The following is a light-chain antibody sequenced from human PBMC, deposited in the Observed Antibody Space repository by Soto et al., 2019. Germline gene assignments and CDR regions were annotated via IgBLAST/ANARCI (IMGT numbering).Light chain of an antibody. V-gene: IGKV1-39*01. CDR1: QSISRY. J-gene: IGKJ5*01. CDR2: VAS. CDR3: QKSYGTPIT. Sequence: DIQMTQSPSSLSASVGDRVTITCRASQSISRYLNWYQQKPGKAPNLLIYVASSLQSEVTSRLSGSGSGTDFPLTITSLQPEDFANYYRQKSYGTPITFGQGTRLAIK.